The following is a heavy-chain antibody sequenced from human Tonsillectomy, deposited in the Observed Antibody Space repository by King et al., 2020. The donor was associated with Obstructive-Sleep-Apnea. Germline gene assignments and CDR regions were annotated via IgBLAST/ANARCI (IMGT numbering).Heavy chain of an antibody. CDR3: AAGGAMDV. D-gene: IGHD4-23*01. Sequence: VQLVESEAEVKKPGASVKVSCQASGYTFPSFDISWVRQAPGQGLEWMGWISGDNGNTYYAQNLQGRVTMTTDTSTRTAYMELGSLRSDDSAVYYCAAGGAMDVWGQGTTVTAAS. CDR1: GYTFPSFD. V-gene: IGHV1-18*01. J-gene: IGHJ6*02. CDR2: ISGDNGNT.